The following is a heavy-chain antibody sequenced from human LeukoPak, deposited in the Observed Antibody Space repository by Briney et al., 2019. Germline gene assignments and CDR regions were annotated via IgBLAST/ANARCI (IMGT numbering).Heavy chain of an antibody. CDR2: IWYDGSNK. J-gene: IGHJ4*02. CDR1: GFTFSSYA. V-gene: IGHV3-33*08. CDR3: ARDGVVVTGKLDY. D-gene: IGHD2-21*02. Sequence: GSLRLSCAASGFTFSSYAMHWVRQAPGKGLEWVAVIWYDGSNKYYADSVKGRFTISRDNSKNTLYLQMNSLRAEDTAVYYCARDGVVVTGKLDYWGQGTLVTVSS.